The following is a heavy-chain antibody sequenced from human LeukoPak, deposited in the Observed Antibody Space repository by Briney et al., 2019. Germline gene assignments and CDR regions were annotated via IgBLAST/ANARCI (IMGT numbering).Heavy chain of an antibody. CDR3: AKANRGGATTEFDY. D-gene: IGHD1-26*01. V-gene: IGHV3-9*03. Sequence: PPGGSLRLSCAASGFTFDDYAMHWVRHAPGKGLEWVSGISWNSGSIVYADSVKGRLTISRDNAKNSLYLQMNSLRAEDMALYYCAKANRGGATTEFDYWGQGTLVTVSS. CDR1: GFTFDDYA. CDR2: ISWNSGSI. J-gene: IGHJ4*02.